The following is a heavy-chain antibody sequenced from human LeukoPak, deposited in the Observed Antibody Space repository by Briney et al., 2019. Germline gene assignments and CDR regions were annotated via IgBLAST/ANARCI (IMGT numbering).Heavy chain of an antibody. D-gene: IGHD6-13*01. CDR2: IIPILGIA. CDR3: ARSSTGSNWFDP. V-gene: IGHV1-69*04. J-gene: IGHJ5*02. CDR1: GGTFSSYA. Sequence: ASVKVSCKPSGGTFSSYAISWVRQAPGQGREWMGRIIPILGIANYAQKFQGRVTITADKSTSTAYMELSSLRSEDTAVYYCARSSTGSNWFDPWGQGTLVTVSS.